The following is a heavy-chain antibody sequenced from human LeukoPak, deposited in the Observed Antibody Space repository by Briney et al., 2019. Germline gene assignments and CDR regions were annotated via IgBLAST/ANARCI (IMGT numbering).Heavy chain of an antibody. Sequence: GGSLRLSCAASGFTFSSYWMSWVRQAPGKGLEWVANIKQDGSEKYYVDSVKGRFTISRDNAKNSLYLQMNSLRAEDTAVYYCARDRGRDYDFWSGYLAGYYYYYYMDVWGKGTTVTVSS. D-gene: IGHD3-3*01. V-gene: IGHV3-7*01. J-gene: IGHJ6*03. CDR3: ARDRGRDYDFWSGYLAGYYYYYYMDV. CDR1: GFTFSSYW. CDR2: IKQDGSEK.